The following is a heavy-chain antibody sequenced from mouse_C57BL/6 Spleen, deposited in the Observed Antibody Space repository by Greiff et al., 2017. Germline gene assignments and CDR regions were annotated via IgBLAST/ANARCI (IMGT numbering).Heavy chain of an antibody. CDR3: ARGPYGSSYGSYAMDY. CDR1: GYTFTSYW. CDR2: IDPSDSYT. V-gene: IGHV1-69*01. D-gene: IGHD1-1*01. Sequence: QVQLQQPGAELVMPGASVKLSCKASGYTFTSYWMHWVKQRPGQGLEWIGEIDPSDSYTNYNQKFKGKSTLTVDKSSSTAYMQLGSLTSEDSAVYYCARGPYGSSYGSYAMDYWGQGTSVTVSS. J-gene: IGHJ4*01.